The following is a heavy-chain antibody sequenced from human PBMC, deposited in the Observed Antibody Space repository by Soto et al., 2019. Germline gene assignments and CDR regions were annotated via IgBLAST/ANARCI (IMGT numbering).Heavy chain of an antibody. D-gene: IGHD5-12*01. CDR1: GYSFTSYW. CDR2: IDPSDSYT. V-gene: IGHV5-10-1*04. CDR3: VARGYKSTNAFDV. Sequence: GESLKISCKGSGYSFTSYWISWVRQMPGKGLEWVGRIDPSDSYTNYSPSFQGQVTISADKSTRTAYLQWGNLKASDTAIYYCVARGYKSTNAFDVWGQGALVTVSS. J-gene: IGHJ3*01.